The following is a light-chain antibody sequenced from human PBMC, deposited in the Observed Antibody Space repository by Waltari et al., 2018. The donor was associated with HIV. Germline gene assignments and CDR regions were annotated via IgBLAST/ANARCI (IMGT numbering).Light chain of an antibody. J-gene: IGKJ4*01. CDR2: AAS. V-gene: IGKV1-9*01. CDR3: QQLNSFPLT. Sequence: DIQLTQSPSFLSASVGDRVTIPCRASQDINNHVAWYQQIPGKAPKLLIFAASTLQRGVPSRFSGSGSGTEYTLTISSLQPEDFATYYCQQLNSFPLTFGGGTRVDIK. CDR1: QDINNH.